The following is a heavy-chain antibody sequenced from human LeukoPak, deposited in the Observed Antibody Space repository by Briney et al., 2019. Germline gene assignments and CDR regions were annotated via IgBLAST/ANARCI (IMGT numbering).Heavy chain of an antibody. D-gene: IGHD2-21*01. CDR2: ISSSSSYI. Sequence: GGSLRLSCVASGFPFRSYWMTWVRQAPGKGLEWVSSISSSSSYIYYADSVKGRFTISRDNAKNSLYLQMNSQRAEDTAVYYCARDLVIRGQGTLVTVSS. CDR1: GFPFRSYW. J-gene: IGHJ4*02. CDR3: ARDLVI. V-gene: IGHV3-21*01.